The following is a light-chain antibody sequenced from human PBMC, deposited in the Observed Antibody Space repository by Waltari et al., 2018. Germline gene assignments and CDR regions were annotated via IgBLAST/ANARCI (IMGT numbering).Light chain of an antibody. CDR2: AAS. CDR3: QQYANSPRT. Sequence: EIVLTQSPGTLSLSPGDRATLSCRPSHSVSSNNLAWYQQKPGQAPRLLIYAASSRATGITDRFSGSGSGTDFTLTISRVEPEDFAVYYCQQYANSPRTFGQGTKVEIK. V-gene: IGKV3-20*01. J-gene: IGKJ1*01. CDR1: HSVSSNN.